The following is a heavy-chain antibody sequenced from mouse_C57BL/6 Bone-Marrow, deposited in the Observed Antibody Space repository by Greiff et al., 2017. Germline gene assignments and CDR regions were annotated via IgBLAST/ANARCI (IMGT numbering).Heavy chain of an antibody. CDR3: ARGDYYGSSYFDY. J-gene: IGHJ2*01. CDR2: IDPSDSET. CDR1: GYTFTSYW. D-gene: IGHD1-1*01. Sequence: VKLMEPGAELVRPGSSVKLSCKASGYTFTSYWMHWVKQRPIQGLEWIGNIDPSDSETHYNQKFKDKATLTVDKSSSTAYMQLSSLTSEDSAVYYCARGDYYGSSYFDYWGQGTTLTVSS. V-gene: IGHV1-52*01.